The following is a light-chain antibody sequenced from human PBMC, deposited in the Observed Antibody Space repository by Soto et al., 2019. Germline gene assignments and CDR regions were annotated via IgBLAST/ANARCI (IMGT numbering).Light chain of an antibody. J-gene: IGKJ3*01. CDR3: QHYCTSAL. V-gene: IGKV3-20*01. CDR1: QSVSSSY. CDR2: DAS. Sequence: EIGLTQSPGTLSLSPGERATLSCRASQSVSSSYLAWYQQKPGQAPRLLIYDASRATGIPDRFSASGSGTDFTLTITRLEPEDFAVYYCQHYCTSALFGPGTKVDI.